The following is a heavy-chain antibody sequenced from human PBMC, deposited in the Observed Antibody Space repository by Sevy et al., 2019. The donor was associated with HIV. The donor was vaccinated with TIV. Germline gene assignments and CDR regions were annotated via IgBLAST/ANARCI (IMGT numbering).Heavy chain of an antibody. CDR1: GFTFRSFS. D-gene: IGHD1-1*01. Sequence: QLGGSLRLSCSASGFTFRSFSMHWVRQAPGKGLEWVAAIWYDGRTKQYADSVKGRFTISRDNSKNMLNLEMNSLRAEDTALYFCARDSARVIVPTAGFDSWGQGTVVTVSS. J-gene: IGHJ5*01. CDR2: IWYDGRTK. CDR3: ARDSARVIVPTAGFDS. V-gene: IGHV3-33*01.